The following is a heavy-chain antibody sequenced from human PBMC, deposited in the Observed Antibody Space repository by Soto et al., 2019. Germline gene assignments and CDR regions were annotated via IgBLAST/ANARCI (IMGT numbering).Heavy chain of an antibody. CDR3: ARDYDGPGPLDY. V-gene: IGHV3-30*01. J-gene: IGHJ4*02. D-gene: IGHD3-3*01. CDR2: ISYAGSNK. CDR1: RCTFNSYA. Sequence: GGSLKLSSASSRCTFNSYAMPCFCQAPGKALEWETVISYAGSNKYYADSVKGRFTISRDNSKNTLYLQMNSLRAEDTAVYYCARDYDGPGPLDYWGQGSLVTSPQ.